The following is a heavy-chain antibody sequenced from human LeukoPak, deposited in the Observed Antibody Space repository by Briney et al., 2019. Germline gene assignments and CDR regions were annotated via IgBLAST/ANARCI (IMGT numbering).Heavy chain of an antibody. Sequence: GGSLRLSCAASGFTFSTYLMHWVRQAPGKGLVWVSHINGDGSGTSYADSVKGRFTISRDNAKNTLYLQMNSLRDEDTAVYYCARDTPQVGIDYWGQGTLVTVSS. V-gene: IGHV3-74*01. CDR1: GFTFSTYL. J-gene: IGHJ4*02. CDR2: INGDGSGT. CDR3: ARDTPQVGIDY. D-gene: IGHD1-26*01.